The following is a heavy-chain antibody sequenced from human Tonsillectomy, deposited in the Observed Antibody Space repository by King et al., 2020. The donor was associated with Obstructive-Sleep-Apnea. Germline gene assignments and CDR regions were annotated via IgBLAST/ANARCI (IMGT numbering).Heavy chain of an antibody. D-gene: IGHD3-9*01. V-gene: IGHV3-21*01. CDR3: ARGRTYYDILTGDFDY. CDR1: GFTFSSYS. J-gene: IGHJ4*02. CDR2: ISSRSSYI. Sequence: VQLVESGGGLVKPGGSLRLSCAASGFTFSSYSMNWVRQAPGKGLEWVSSISSRSSYIYYADSVKGRFTISRDNAKYSLYLQMNSLRAEDTAVYYCARGRTYYDILTGDFDYWGQGTLVTVSS.